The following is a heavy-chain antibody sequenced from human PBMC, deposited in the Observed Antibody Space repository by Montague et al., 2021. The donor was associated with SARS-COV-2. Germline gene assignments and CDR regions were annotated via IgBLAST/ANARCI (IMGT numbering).Heavy chain of an antibody. J-gene: IGHJ6*02. V-gene: IGHV4-4*07. CDR2: IYTSGST. CDR1: GGSITSYY. D-gene: IGHD3-22*01. Sequence: SETLSLTCTVSGGSITSYYWSWIRRPAGKGLECIGLIYTSGSTNYNPSLKSRVTISLDTSKNQFSLKVTSVTAADTAVYYCARGGGYYNYGLDVWGLGTTVTVSS. CDR3: ARGGGYYNYGLDV.